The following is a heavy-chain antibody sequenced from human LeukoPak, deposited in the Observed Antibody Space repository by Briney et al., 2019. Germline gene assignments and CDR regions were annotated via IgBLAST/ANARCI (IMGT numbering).Heavy chain of an antibody. J-gene: IGHJ6*03. V-gene: IGHV4-39*07. CDR3: ARGNLKIAVAGLNYYYYYYMDV. CDR2: IYYSGST. D-gene: IGHD6-19*01. Sequence: PSETLSLTCTVSGGSISSSSYYWGWIRQPPGKGLEWIGSIYYSGSTYYNPSLKSRVTISVDTSKNQFSLKLSSVTAADTAVYYCARGNLKIAVAGLNYYYYYYMDVWGKGTTDTISS. CDR1: GGSISSSSYY.